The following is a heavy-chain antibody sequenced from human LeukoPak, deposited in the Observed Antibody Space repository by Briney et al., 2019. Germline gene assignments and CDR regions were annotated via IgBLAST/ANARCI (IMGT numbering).Heavy chain of an antibody. CDR1: GYTFTSYY. Sequence: ASVKVSCKASGYTFTSYYMHWVRQAPGQGLEWMGLINPSGGSTSYAQKFQDRPTMTRDTSTSTVYMELSSLRSEDTAVYYCARHYDSSGYYHDAFDIWGQGTMVTVSS. D-gene: IGHD3-22*01. CDR2: INPSGGST. J-gene: IGHJ3*02. CDR3: ARHYDSSGYYHDAFDI. V-gene: IGHV1-46*01.